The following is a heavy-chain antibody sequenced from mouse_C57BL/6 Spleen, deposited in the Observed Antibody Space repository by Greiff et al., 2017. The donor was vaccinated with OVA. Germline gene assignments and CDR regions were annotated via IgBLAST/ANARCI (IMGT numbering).Heavy chain of an antibody. CDR1: GFTFSSYG. J-gene: IGHJ2*01. CDR2: ISSGGSYT. D-gene: IGHD1-3*01. CDR3: ARQVGDFDY. Sequence: VHVKQSGGDLVKPGGSLKLSCAASGFTFSSYGMSWVRQTPDKRLEWVATISSGGSYTYYPDSVKGRFTISRDNAKNTLYLQMSSLKSEDTAMYYCARQVGDFDYWGQGTTLTVSS. V-gene: IGHV5-6*01.